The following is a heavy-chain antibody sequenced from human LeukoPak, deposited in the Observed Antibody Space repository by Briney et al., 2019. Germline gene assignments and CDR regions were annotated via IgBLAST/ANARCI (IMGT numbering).Heavy chain of an antibody. J-gene: IGHJ4*02. CDR1: GSTVSSKY. CDR2: IYSGGST. D-gene: IGHD3-22*01. Sequence: GGSLRLSCAASGSTVSSKYMTWVRQAPGKGLEWVSVIYSGGSTFYADSVRGRFTISRDSSKNTVYLQMSSLRAEDTAVYYCARGRGSYYDTTGGLDYWGQGTLVTVSS. CDR3: ARGRGSYYDTTGGLDY. V-gene: IGHV3-53*01.